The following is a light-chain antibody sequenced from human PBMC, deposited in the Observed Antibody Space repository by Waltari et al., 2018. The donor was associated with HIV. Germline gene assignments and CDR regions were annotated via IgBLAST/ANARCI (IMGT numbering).Light chain of an antibody. J-gene: IGLJ2*01. CDR1: SSDVGCYNL. CDR3: CSYAGSSPVL. CDR2: EGS. V-gene: IGLV2-23*01. Sequence: QSALTQPASVSGSPGQSITISCTGTSSDVGCYNLVSWYQQHPGKAPKLMIYEGSKRPSGVSNRFSGSKSGSTASLTISGLQAEDEAGYYCCSYAGSSPVLFGGGTKLTVL.